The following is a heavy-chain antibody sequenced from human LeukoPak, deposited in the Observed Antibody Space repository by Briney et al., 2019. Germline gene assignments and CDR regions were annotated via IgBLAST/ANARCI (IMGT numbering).Heavy chain of an antibody. Sequence: PGRSLRLSCAASGFTFSSYGMHWVRQAPGKGLEWVAIISYDGSNKYYADSVKGRFTISRDNSKNTLYLQMNSLRAEDTAVYYCAKDALVYSGTYSHFYFDYWGQGTLVTVSS. CDR2: ISYDGSNK. CDR3: AKDALVYSGTYSHFYFDY. V-gene: IGHV3-30*18. CDR1: GFTFSSYG. J-gene: IGHJ4*02. D-gene: IGHD1-26*01.